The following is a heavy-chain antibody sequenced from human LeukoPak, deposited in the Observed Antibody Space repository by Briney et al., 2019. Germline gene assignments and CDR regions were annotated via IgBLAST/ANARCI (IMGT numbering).Heavy chain of an antibody. CDR1: GGTFSSYA. Sequence: ASVKVSCKASGGTFSSYAISWVRQAPGQGLEWMGGIIPIFGTANYAQKFQGRVTITADEFTTTAYMELNNLRSEDTAVYYCARSALRYFDWLSTHYYYYAMDVWGQGTTVTVSS. D-gene: IGHD3-9*01. CDR3: ARSALRYFDWLSTHYYYYAMDV. CDR2: IIPIFGTA. V-gene: IGHV1-69*13. J-gene: IGHJ6*02.